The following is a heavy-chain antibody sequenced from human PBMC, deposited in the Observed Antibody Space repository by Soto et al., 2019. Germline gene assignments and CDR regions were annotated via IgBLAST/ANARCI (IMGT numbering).Heavy chain of an antibody. CDR3: AREVLWSRYFDY. V-gene: IGHV3-30-3*01. J-gene: IGHJ4*02. D-gene: IGHD3-10*01. CDR2: MSYDGTTK. Sequence: QVQLVESGGGVVQPGRSLRLSCAASGFIFSNYVMYWVRQAPGKGLEWVAFMSYDGTTKYYADSVKGRFTISRDNSKHTLYLQMNSLRHEDTGVYYCAREVLWSRYFDYWGQGTLVTVSS. CDR1: GFIFSNYV.